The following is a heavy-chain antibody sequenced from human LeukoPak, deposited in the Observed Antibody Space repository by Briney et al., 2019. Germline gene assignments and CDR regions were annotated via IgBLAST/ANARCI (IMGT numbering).Heavy chain of an antibody. V-gene: IGHV1-18*01. Sequence: ASVTVSFKASGYTFSSYGISWVRQAPGQGGEGVGWISAYNGSTNYAQNLQGRVTITTDTSTSTAYMELRSLRSDDTAVYYCARETYYYDSRGYYSDAFDIWGQGTMVTVSS. CDR1: GYTFSSYG. D-gene: IGHD3-22*01. CDR3: ARETYYYDSRGYYSDAFDI. CDR2: ISAYNGST. J-gene: IGHJ3*02.